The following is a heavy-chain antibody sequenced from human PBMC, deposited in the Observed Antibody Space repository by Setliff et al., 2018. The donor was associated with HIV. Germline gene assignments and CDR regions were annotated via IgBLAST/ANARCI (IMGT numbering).Heavy chain of an antibody. D-gene: IGHD3-3*01. CDR2: IYYTGNT. CDR1: GVSVSGTAYY. Sequence: NPSETLSLTCTVSGVSVSGTAYYWAWIRQPPGRGLEWIGNIYYTGNTNYNSSLKSRISMSMVASKKQISLKLSAVSAADTAVYYCARQQGDSRGFYPHFDYWGQGRLVTVSS. V-gene: IGHV4-39*01. J-gene: IGHJ4*02. CDR3: ARQQGDSRGFYPHFDY.